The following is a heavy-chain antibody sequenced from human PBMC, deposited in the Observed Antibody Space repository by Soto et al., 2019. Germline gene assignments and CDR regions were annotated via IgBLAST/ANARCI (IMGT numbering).Heavy chain of an antibody. Sequence: QVQLQESGPGLVKPSQTLSLTCTVSGGSISSGDYYWSWIRQPPGKGLEWIGYIDYSGSTYYNPSLKSLFTISVDTSKNHFSLMLRSVTAADTAVYYCARSHIVVVVAATLLVPFDIWGQGTMVTVSS. CDR2: IDYSGST. J-gene: IGHJ3*02. CDR1: GGSISSGDYY. D-gene: IGHD2-15*01. CDR3: ARSHIVVVVAATLLVPFDI. V-gene: IGHV4-30-4*01.